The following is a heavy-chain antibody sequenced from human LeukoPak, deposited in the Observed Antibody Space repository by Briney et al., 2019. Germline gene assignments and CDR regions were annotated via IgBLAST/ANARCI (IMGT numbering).Heavy chain of an antibody. CDR1: GYSISSGYY. D-gene: IGHD3-22*01. V-gene: IGHV4-38-2*02. CDR3: ARGPYSYDSSGAFDI. J-gene: IGHJ3*02. CDR2: IYYSGST. Sequence: SETLSLTCTVSGYSISSGYYWGWIRQPPGKGLEWIGSIYYSGSTYYNPSLRSRVTISVDTSKNQFSLKLSSVTAADTAVYFCARGPYSYDSSGAFDIWGQGTMVTVSS.